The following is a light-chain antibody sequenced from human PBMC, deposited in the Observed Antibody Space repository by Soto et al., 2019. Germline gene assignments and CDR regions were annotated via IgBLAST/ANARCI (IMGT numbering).Light chain of an antibody. Sequence: QSVLTQPRSVSGSPGQSVTISCTGTSSDVGGYNYVSWYQQHPGQAPKLMIYDVTKRPSGVPDRFSGSKSGNTAYMSNSGLQAEDEAYYYCCSYGGGYAPLLSGGGTQLTV. CDR3: CSYGGGYAPLL. J-gene: IGLJ2*01. V-gene: IGLV2-11*01. CDR1: SSDVGGYNY. CDR2: DVT.